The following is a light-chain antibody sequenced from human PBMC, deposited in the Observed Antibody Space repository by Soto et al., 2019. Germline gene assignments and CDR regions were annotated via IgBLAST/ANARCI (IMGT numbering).Light chain of an antibody. CDR2: MVS. J-gene: IGKJ1*01. CDR1: QSLVYSDGNTY. V-gene: IGKV2-30*01. CDR3: IQFTHGPWT. Sequence: DLVMTQSPLSLPVTLGQPASISCRSSQSLVYSDGNTYLSWFQQRPGQSPRRLFYMVSNRDSGAPNRFGGSGSGPNFPLKTGGGEVGDVGVYYGIQFTHGPWTSGKGTRWKSN.